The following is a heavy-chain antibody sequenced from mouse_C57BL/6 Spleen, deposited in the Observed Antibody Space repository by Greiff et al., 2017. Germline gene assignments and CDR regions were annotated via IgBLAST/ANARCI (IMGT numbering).Heavy chain of an antibody. D-gene: IGHD4-1*02. CDR1: GYAFSSYW. V-gene: IGHV1-80*01. CDR2: IYPGDGDT. J-gene: IGHJ1*03. Sequence: QVQLQQSGAELVKPGASVKISCKASGYAFSSYWMNWVKQRPGKGLEWIGQIYPGDGDTNYNGKFKGKATLTADKSSSTAYMQLSSLTSEDSAVYFWARANWDEGYVDVWGTGTTVTVSS. CDR3: ARANWDEGYVDV.